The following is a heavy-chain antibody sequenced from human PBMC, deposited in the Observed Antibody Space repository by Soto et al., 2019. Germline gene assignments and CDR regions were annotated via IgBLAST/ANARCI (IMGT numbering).Heavy chain of an antibody. CDR3: AKEGTGLYNAFDI. J-gene: IGHJ3*02. V-gene: IGHV3-30*18. CDR1: RFPFSYYA. D-gene: IGHD3-10*01. Sequence: QVELVESGGGVVRPGRSLRLSCAASRFPFSYYAMHWVRQAPGKGLEFVAVLLDDGSKYYADSVKGRFTISKDNSMKTVDLEMSSLRPEDTALYYCAKEGTGLYNAFDIWGQGTMVTGS. CDR2: LLDDGSK.